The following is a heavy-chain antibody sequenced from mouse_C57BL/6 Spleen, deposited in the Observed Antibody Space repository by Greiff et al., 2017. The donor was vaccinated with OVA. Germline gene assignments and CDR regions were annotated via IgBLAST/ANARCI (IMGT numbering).Heavy chain of an antibody. D-gene: IGHD1-1*01. V-gene: IGHV2-9-1*01. CDR3: ARETTVVNYYAMDY. CDR1: GFSLTSYA. CDR2: IWTGGGT. Sequence: VQVVESGPGLVAPSQSLSITCTVSGFSLTSYAISWVRQPPGKGLEWLGVIWTGGGTNYNSALKSRLSISKDNSKSQVFLKMNSLQTDDTARYYCARETTVVNYYAMDYWGQGTSVTVSS. J-gene: IGHJ4*01.